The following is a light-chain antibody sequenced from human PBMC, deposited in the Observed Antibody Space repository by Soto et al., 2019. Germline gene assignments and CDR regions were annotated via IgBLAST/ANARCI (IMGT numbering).Light chain of an antibody. J-gene: IGLJ1*01. CDR3: GSWDSSLSAYV. V-gene: IGLV1-51*01. CDR1: NCNIGGNS. CDR2: DDN. Sequence: QYVLTQKPSLSAAPERNVTNYCSGINCNIGGNSVSWYQQLPGTAPKLLIYDDNKRPSGIPDRFSGSKSGTSATLGITVFQTGDEADYYCGSWDSSLSAYVFGTGTKVTV.